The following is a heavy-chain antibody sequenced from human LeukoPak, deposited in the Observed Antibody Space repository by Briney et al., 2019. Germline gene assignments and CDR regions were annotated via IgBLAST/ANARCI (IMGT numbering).Heavy chain of an antibody. J-gene: IGHJ4*02. D-gene: IGHD3-16*02. CDR3: ARHRTASDY. V-gene: IGHV3-7*01. CDR2: IKQDGSEK. CDR1: GFTFSSYW. Sequence: GGSLRLSCAASGFTFSSYWMSWVRQAPGKVLEWVANIKQDGSEKYYVDSVKGRFTISRDNAKSSLYLQMNSLRAEDTALYYCARHRTASDYWGQGTLVTVSS.